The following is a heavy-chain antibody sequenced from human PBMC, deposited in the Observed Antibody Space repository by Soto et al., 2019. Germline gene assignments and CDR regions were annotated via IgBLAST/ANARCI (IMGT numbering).Heavy chain of an antibody. CDR1: GYTFTNYG. Sequence: QVQLVQSGAEVKKPGASLKVSCKASGYTFTNYGFSWVRQAPGQGLEWMGWISAYNGNTNYAQKLQARVTMTTDTSTSTGYMELMSLRSDDTAVYYCARDDSSSWEKADCWGQGPLVTVSS. J-gene: IGHJ4*02. CDR3: ARDDSSSWEKADC. V-gene: IGHV1-18*04. CDR2: ISAYNGNT. D-gene: IGHD6-13*01.